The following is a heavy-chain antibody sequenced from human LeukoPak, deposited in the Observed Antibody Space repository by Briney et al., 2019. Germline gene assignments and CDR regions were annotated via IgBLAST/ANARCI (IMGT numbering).Heavy chain of an antibody. Sequence: SETLSLTCTVSGGSISGYYWSWIRQPPGKGLEWIGYFYYSGSTNYNPSLKSRVTISVDTSKSQVSLRLTSVSAADTAVYYCAKMLVGATFGVFDFWGQGTVVTVSS. D-gene: IGHD1-26*01. J-gene: IGHJ4*02. CDR2: FYYSGST. CDR1: GGSISGYY. V-gene: IGHV4-59*01. CDR3: AKMLVGATFGVFDF.